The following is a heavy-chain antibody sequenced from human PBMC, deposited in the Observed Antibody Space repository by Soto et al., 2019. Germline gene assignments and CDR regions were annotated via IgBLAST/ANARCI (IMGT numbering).Heavy chain of an antibody. J-gene: IGHJ6*02. Sequence: EVELVESGGGLVKPGGSLRLSCAASGFTYSSDSMNWVRQAPGKGLEWLSSISSSGTYTYNADSVKGRFTISRDNAKYSLYLQMNSLTAEDTAVYYCARVYLTTTGTYYYGMDVWGQGTTVTVSS. V-gene: IGHV3-21*01. D-gene: IGHD1-1*01. CDR1: GFTYSSDS. CDR2: ISSSGTYT. CDR3: ARVYLTTTGTYYYGMDV.